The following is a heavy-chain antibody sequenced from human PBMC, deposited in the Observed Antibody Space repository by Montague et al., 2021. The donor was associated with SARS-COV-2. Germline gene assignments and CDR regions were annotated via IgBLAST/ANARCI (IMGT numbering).Heavy chain of an antibody. CDR2: IYYSGSA. J-gene: IGHJ4*02. CDR3: ARTPYSRPLPDY. CDR1: GGSINSYY. Sequence: ETLSLTCTVSGGSINSYYWSWIRQPPGKGLEWIGYIYYSGSANYSPSFKSRVTISVDTSKDQFSLRLSSVTAANTAVYYCARTPYSRPLPDYWGQGALVTVSS. D-gene: IGHD1-26*01. V-gene: IGHV4-59*01.